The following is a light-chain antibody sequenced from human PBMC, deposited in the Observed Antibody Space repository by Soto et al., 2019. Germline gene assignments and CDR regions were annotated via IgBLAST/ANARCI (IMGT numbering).Light chain of an antibody. J-gene: IGKJ1*01. CDR3: QQFYSYWT. CDR1: QSIDTW. V-gene: IGKV1-5*01. Sequence: DIQMTQSPSTLSASVGDRVTITCRASQSIDTWLAWYQQKPGKAPKLLIYDASRLETGVPSRFSGRGSGTEFTLTISSLQPDDVATYHCQQFYSYWTCGQGTKVEI. CDR2: DAS.